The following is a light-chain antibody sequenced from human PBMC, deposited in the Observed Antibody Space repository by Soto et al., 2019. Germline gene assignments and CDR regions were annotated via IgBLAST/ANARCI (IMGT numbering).Light chain of an antibody. J-gene: IGLJ2*01. V-gene: IGLV2-14*01. CDR3: SSYTSSSTPYVV. Sequence: QSVLTQPASVSGSPGQSITISCTGTSSDVGGYNYVSWYQQHPGKAPKLMIYDVSNRPSGVSNRFSGSKSGNTASLTISGLQAEDEADYYCSSYTSSSTPYVVFGGVTKLTVL. CDR2: DVS. CDR1: SSDVGGYNY.